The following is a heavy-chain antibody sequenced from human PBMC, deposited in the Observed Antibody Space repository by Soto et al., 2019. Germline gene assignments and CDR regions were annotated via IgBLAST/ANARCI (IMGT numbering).Heavy chain of an antibody. Sequence: GASVKVSCKASGFTFTSSAVQWVRQARGQRLEWIGWIVVGSGNTNYAQKFQERVTITRDMSTSTAYMELSSLRSEDTAVYYCAAPWGATHYYYYGMDVWGQGTTVTVSS. D-gene: IGHD1-26*01. CDR2: IVVGSGNT. V-gene: IGHV1-58*01. CDR1: GFTFTSSA. J-gene: IGHJ6*02. CDR3: AAPWGATHYYYYGMDV.